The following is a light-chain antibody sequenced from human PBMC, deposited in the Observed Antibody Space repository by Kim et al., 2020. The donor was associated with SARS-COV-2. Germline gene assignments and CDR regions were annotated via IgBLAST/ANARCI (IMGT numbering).Light chain of an antibody. CDR2: KDS. Sequence: SYELTQPPSVSVSPGQTARITCSGDALPKQYAYWYQQKPGQAPVLVIYKDSERPSGIPERFSGSSSGTTVTLTISGVQAEDEADYYCQSADSSGTYWVFDGGTQLTVL. J-gene: IGLJ3*02. CDR1: ALPKQY. CDR3: QSADSSGTYWV. V-gene: IGLV3-25*03.